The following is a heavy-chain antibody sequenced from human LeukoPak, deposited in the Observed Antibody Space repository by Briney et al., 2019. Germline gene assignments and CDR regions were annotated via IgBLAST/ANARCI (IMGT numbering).Heavy chain of an antibody. Sequence: PSETLSLTCTVSGGSISSYYWSWIRQPAGKGLEWIGRIYTSGSTNYNPSLKSRVTMSVDTSKNQFSLKLSSVTAADTAVYYCARGGDFWSGYWFDYWGRGTLVTVSS. CDR2: IYTSGST. CDR3: ARGGDFWSGYWFDY. V-gene: IGHV4-4*07. D-gene: IGHD3-3*01. J-gene: IGHJ4*02. CDR1: GGSISSYY.